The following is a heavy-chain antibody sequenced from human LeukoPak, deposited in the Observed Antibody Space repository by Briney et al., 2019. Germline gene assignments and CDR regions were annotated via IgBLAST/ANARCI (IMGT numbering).Heavy chain of an antibody. J-gene: IGHJ4*02. D-gene: IGHD3-22*01. CDR3: AREGDSSGYYSKSFDY. CDR1: GFTFSSYA. V-gene: IGHV3-33*08. Sequence: GGSLRLSCAASGFTFSSYAMSWVRQAPGKGLEWVAVIWYDGSNKYYADSVKGRFTISRDNSKNTLYLQMNSLRAEDTAVYYCAREGDSSGYYSKSFDYWGQGTLVTVSS. CDR2: IWYDGSNK.